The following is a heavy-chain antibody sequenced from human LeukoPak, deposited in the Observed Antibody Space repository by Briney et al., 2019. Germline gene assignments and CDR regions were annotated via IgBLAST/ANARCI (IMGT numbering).Heavy chain of an antibody. J-gene: IGHJ6*02. CDR2: IDPTDSYS. D-gene: IGHD1-26*01. CDR3: ARHGARYQYNGMDV. V-gene: IGHV5-10-1*01. Sequence: GESLKISCKASGYSFTNYWISWVRQMPGKGLEWMGRIDPTDSYSNYSPFFQGHVSISADKSISSAYLQLWSLRASDTAVYYCARHGARYQYNGMDVWGQGTTVTVSS. CDR1: GYSFTNYW.